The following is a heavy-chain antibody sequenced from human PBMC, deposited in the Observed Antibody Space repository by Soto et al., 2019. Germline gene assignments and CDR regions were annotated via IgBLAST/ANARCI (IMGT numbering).Heavy chain of an antibody. Sequence: QVQLVQSGGGLVRPGGSLRLSCEASGFIFSDYYMAWIRQAPGKGLEWVSYISGSGDTIYYADSVKGRFTISMDSAKDSLYLQMNTLRDEDTAIYYCARLGQFDFWGQGTVVTVSS. CDR3: ARLGQFDF. V-gene: IGHV3-11*01. CDR1: GFIFSDYY. CDR2: ISGSGDTI. J-gene: IGHJ4*02.